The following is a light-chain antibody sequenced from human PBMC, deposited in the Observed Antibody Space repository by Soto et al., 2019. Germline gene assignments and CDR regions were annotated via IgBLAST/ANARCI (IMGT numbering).Light chain of an antibody. CDR1: QSVGSS. J-gene: IGKJ5*01. CDR3: QQRSNWPLT. CDR2: DAV. V-gene: IGKV3-11*01. Sequence: IVLTQSPSTLSWSPGERATLSCTASQSVGSSLAGYQQRPGQAPRLLIYDAVIRATCIPDMVSGSESGPDLNLTISTLDPEDCAVYYCQQRSNWPLTFGQGTRLEIK.